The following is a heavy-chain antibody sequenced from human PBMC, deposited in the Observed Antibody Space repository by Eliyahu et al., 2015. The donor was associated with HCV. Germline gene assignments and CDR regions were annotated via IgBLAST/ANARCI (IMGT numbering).Heavy chain of an antibody. Sequence: QVRLQESGPGLLKPSQTLSLTXTVSGASLNXDDYYWAWIRXPPGXGLEFIGAIYNIGGTKFNPSLQSRVSISVDTAKNEFSLKLTSMTAADTAVYYCARGVFYCSGANCYWEMGYNYGFTYYNMDVWGQGTTVSVSS. CDR1: GASLNXDDYY. V-gene: IGHV4-30-4*08. D-gene: IGHD5-18*01. J-gene: IGHJ6*02. CDR2: IYNIGGT. CDR3: ARGVFYCSGANCYWEMGYNYGFTYYNMDV.